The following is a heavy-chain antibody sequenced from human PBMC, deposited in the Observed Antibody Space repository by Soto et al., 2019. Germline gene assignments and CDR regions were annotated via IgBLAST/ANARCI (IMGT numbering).Heavy chain of an antibody. D-gene: IGHD6-13*01. CDR3: VKDESINWYSGHFRH. V-gene: IGHV3-23*01. CDR1: GFAFSSFP. CDR2: FSGSADAT. J-gene: IGHJ1*01. Sequence: PGGSLRLSCAASGFAFSSFPMSWIRQAPGKGLQWVSAFSGSADATYYADSAKGRFAISRDNAKNSLHLQMNSLRAEDTAFYYCVKDESINWYSGHFRHWGQGTLVTVSS.